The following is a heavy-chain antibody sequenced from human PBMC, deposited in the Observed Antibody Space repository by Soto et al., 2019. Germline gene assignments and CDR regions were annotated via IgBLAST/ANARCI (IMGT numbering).Heavy chain of an antibody. V-gene: IGHV3-9*01. D-gene: IGHD6-19*01. CDR1: GFRFDGYA. Sequence: EVQLVESGGGLVQPGRSLRLSCAASGFRFDGYAMHWVRQAPGKGLEWVAGINWNSGSIGYAESVKGRFTISRDNAKHSLFLQMNSLRTDDTAVYWCAKDISAGYSSVSFDSWGQGTLVTVSP. CDR2: INWNSGSI. CDR3: AKDISAGYSSVSFDS. J-gene: IGHJ4*02.